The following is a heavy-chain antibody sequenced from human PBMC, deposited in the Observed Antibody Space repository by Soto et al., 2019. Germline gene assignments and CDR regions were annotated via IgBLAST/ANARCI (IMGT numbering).Heavy chain of an antibody. CDR3: ARAVPGYCSGGSCYSYYFDY. CDR1: GFTFSDYY. Sequence: GGSLRLSCAASGFTFSDYYMSWIRQAPGKGLEWVSYISSSGSTIYYADSVKGRFTISRDNAKNSLYLQMNSLRAEDTAVYYCARAVPGYCSGGSCYSYYFDYWGQGTLVTVSS. J-gene: IGHJ4*02. CDR2: ISSSGSTI. D-gene: IGHD2-15*01. V-gene: IGHV3-11*01.